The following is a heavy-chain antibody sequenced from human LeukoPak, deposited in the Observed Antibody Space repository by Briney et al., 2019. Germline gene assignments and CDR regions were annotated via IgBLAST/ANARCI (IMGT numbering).Heavy chain of an antibody. CDR2: ISSSGSSK. Sequence: GGSLRLSCAAFGFTFDTYDINWVRQAPGKGLEWVSLISSSGSSKDYADSVQGRFSISRDNTKNLVYLQTNSLRVEDTALYYCAREGISGLDYWGQGTLVTVSS. CDR3: AREGISGLDY. J-gene: IGHJ4*02. CDR1: GFTFDTYD. V-gene: IGHV3-48*03. D-gene: IGHD3/OR15-3a*01.